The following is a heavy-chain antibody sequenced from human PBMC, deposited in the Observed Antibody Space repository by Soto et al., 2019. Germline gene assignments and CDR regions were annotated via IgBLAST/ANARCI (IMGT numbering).Heavy chain of an antibody. Sequence: EVQLLESGGGLVQPGGSLRLSCAASGFTFSSYAMSWVRQAPGKGLEWVSAISGSGGSTYYADSVKGRFTISRDNSKNTRYLKMNSLRAEDTAVYYCAKGVTNPSSNYYYYYMDVWGKGTTVTVSS. J-gene: IGHJ6*03. CDR2: ISGSGGST. CDR3: AKGVTNPSSNYYYYYMDV. V-gene: IGHV3-23*01. D-gene: IGHD5-18*01. CDR1: GFTFSSYA.